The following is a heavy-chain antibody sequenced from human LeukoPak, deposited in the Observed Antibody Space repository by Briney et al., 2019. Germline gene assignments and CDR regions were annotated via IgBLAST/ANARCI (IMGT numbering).Heavy chain of an antibody. CDR3: AKERGVGATAGSLATFDD. V-gene: IGHV3-53*01. CDR2: IYSGGST. Sequence: PGGSLRLSCAASGFTFSSNYMSWVRQAPGKGLEGVSVIYSGGSTYYADAVKGRFTISRDNSKNTLYLQMNSLRAEDTAVYYCAKERGVGATAGSLATFDDWGQGTLVTVSS. CDR1: GFTFSSNY. D-gene: IGHD1-26*01. J-gene: IGHJ4*02.